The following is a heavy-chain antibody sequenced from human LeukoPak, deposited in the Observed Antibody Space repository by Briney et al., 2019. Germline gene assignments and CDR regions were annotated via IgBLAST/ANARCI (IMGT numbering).Heavy chain of an antibody. D-gene: IGHD3-10*01. Sequence: ASVKVSCKASGYTFTGYYMHWVRQAPAQGLEWMGWINPNSGGTNYAQKFQGWVTMTRDTSISTAYMELSRLRSDDTAVYYCARDYYGSGSYYIPGYYYYGMDVWGQGTTVTVSS. CDR1: GYTFTGYY. CDR3: ARDYYGSGSYYIPGYYYYGMDV. CDR2: INPNSGGT. J-gene: IGHJ6*02. V-gene: IGHV1-2*04.